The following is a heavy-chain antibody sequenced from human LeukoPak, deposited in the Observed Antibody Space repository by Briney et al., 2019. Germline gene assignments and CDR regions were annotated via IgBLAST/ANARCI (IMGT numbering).Heavy chain of an antibody. Sequence: PSETLSLTCTVSGGSISSYYWSWIRQPPGKGLEWIGYIYYSGSTNYNPSLKSRVTISVDTSKNQFSLKLSSVTAADTAVYYCVGIAVAGTIPSTNGGQGTLVTVSS. V-gene: IGHV4-59*12. CDR3: VGIAVAGTIPSTN. CDR2: IYYSGST. J-gene: IGHJ4*02. CDR1: GGSISSYY. D-gene: IGHD6-19*01.